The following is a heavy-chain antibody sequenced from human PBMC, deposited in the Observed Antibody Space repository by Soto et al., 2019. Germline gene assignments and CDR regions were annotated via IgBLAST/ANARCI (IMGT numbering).Heavy chain of an antibody. CDR3: AQTHGLRGFDI. CDR1: GASISSRY. D-gene: IGHD3-10*01. Sequence: QLQESGPGLVKSSETMSLTCTASGASISSRYWSWVRQPPGKGLEWIGHIYNGESTNYNPSLESXVTISVDTSKNQVSLTLGSVTAADTAVYYCAQTHGLRGFDIWGQGILVTVSS. J-gene: IGHJ4*02. V-gene: IGHV4-59*01. CDR2: IYNGEST.